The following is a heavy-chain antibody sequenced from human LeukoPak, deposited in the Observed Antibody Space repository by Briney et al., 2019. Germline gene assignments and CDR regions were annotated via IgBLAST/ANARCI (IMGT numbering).Heavy chain of an antibody. CDR3: ARGLGY. Sequence: SETLSLTCAVYGGSFSGYYWSWIRQPPGNGLEWNGEINHSGSTNYNPSLTSRVTISVDTSKNQFSLKLSSVTAADTAVYYCARGLGYWGHGTLVTVSS. CDR2: INHSGST. CDR1: GGSFSGYY. V-gene: IGHV4-34*01. J-gene: IGHJ4*01.